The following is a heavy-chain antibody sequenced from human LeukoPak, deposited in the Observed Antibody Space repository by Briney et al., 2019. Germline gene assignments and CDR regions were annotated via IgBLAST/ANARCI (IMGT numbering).Heavy chain of an antibody. J-gene: IGHJ4*02. D-gene: IGHD3-10*01. V-gene: IGHV3-23*01. CDR3: AKRGPGSPQSGKYYFDY. CDR2: ISGRADLT. CDR1: GFTFSTYG. Sequence: GGSLRLSCAASGFTFSTYGITWVRQAPGKGPEWVSAISGRADLTFYADSVKGRFTISRDNSKNTLYLQMNSLRAEDTAVYYCAKRGPGSPQSGKYYFDYWGQGTLVTVSS.